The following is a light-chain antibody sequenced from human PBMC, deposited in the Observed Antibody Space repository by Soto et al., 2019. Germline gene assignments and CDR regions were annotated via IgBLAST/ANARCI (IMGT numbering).Light chain of an antibody. CDR3: QQYGGSPRT. Sequence: EIVLTQSPGTLSLSPGEGATLSCRASQSISSNFLAWYQQKRGQAPRLLIHGASNRATGIPERFSGSGSGTDFTLTITRLEPEDFELYYCQQYGGSPRTFGQGTKVDIK. J-gene: IGKJ1*01. CDR2: GAS. V-gene: IGKV3-20*01. CDR1: QSISSNF.